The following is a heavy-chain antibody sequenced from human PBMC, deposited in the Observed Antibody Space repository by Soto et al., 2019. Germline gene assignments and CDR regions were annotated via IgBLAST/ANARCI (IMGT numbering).Heavy chain of an antibody. CDR3: VRGNALTADLFDY. Sequence: GGSLRLSCAASGFTFSSFWMHRVRQAPGKGLVWVSHIDNDGSSTNYADSVKGRFTISRDNAKNTLYLQMNSLRADDTAVYYCVRGNALTADLFDYWGQGTQVTVSS. D-gene: IGHD2-8*01. CDR2: IDNDGSST. J-gene: IGHJ4*02. CDR1: GFTFSSFW. V-gene: IGHV3-74*01.